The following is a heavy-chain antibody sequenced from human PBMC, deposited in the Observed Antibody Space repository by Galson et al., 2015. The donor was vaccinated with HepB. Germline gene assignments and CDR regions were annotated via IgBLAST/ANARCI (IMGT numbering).Heavy chain of an antibody. CDR3: ARDAGTSVNYNYFDY. Sequence: SLRLSCAASGFTFNRHWMSWVRQAPGKGLEWVALINEDGSEVHYVDFVKGRFTISRDNAKDSLYLQMYTLRAEDTAVYYCARDAGTSVNYNYFDYWGQGTQVTVSS. D-gene: IGHD1-7*01. CDR1: GFTFNRHW. V-gene: IGHV3-7*01. CDR2: INEDGSEV. J-gene: IGHJ4*02.